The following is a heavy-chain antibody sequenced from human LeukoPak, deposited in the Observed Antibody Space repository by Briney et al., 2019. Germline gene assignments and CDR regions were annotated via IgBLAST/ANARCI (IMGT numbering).Heavy chain of an antibody. CDR2: IIPIFGTA. J-gene: IGHJ4*02. V-gene: IGHV1-69*13. Sequence: GASVKVSCKASGGTFSSYAISWVRQAPGQGLEWMGGIIPIFGTANYAQKFQGRVTITADESTSTAYMELSSLRSEDTAVYYRARGELWFGELPKSLDYWGQGTLVTVSS. CDR3: ARGELWFGELPKSLDY. CDR1: GGTFSSYA. D-gene: IGHD3-10*01.